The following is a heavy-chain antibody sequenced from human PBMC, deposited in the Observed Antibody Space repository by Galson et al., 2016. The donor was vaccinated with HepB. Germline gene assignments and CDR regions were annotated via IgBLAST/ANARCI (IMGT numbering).Heavy chain of an antibody. D-gene: IGHD6-19*01. CDR2: ICSGGNA. J-gene: IGHJ1*01. V-gene: IGHV3-66*04. Sequence: SLRLSCAVSGFTVSNNYMSWVRQAPGKGLEGVSVICSGGNAYYADSVRGRFTISRDSSKNTLYLQMSSLRVEDTAVYHCASHPVAGQHWGQGTQVTVSS. CDR1: GFTVSNNY. CDR3: ASHPVAGQH.